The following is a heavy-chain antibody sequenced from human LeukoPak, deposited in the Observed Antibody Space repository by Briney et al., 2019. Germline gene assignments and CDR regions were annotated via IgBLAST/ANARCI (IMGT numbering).Heavy chain of an antibody. J-gene: IGHJ6*03. CDR2: INPNSGGT. V-gene: IGHV1-2*02. D-gene: IGHD6-6*01. CDR1: GYTFTGYY. Sequence: ASVKVSCKASGYTFTGYYMHWVRQAPGQGLEWMGWINPNSGGTNYAQKFQGRVTMTRDTSISTAYMELSRLRSDHTAVYYCARDRVEYSSSSYYYYYYMDVWGKGTTVTVSS. CDR3: ARDRVEYSSSSYYYYYYMDV.